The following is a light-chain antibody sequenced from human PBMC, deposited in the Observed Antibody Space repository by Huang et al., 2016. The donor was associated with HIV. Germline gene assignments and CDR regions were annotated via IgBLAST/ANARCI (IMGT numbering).Light chain of an antibody. CDR3: QQYDYWPPVT. Sequence: IVMTQSPVTLSVSPGERAALSCRAGQSIKSNLAWYQQKPGQAHRPLIYGASTRATGVPARFSVSGSGTEFTLTINNLQSDDCAVYYCQQYDYWPPVTFGQGTKV. V-gene: IGKV3-15*01. CDR2: GAS. CDR1: QSIKSN. J-gene: IGKJ1*01.